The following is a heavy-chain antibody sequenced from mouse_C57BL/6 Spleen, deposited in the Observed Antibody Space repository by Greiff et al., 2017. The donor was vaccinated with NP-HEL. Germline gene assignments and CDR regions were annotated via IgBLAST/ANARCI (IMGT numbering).Heavy chain of an antibody. J-gene: IGHJ2*01. CDR3: ARRGTVVATSDY. D-gene: IGHD1-1*01. V-gene: IGHV1-81*01. CDR1: GYTFTSYG. CDR2: IYPRRGNT. Sequence: VQLQQSGAELARPGASVKLSCKASGYTFTSYGISWVKQRTGQGLEWIGEIYPRRGNTYYNEKFKGKATLTADKSSSTAYMGLRSLTSEDSAVYFCARRGTVVATSDYWGQGTTLTVSS.